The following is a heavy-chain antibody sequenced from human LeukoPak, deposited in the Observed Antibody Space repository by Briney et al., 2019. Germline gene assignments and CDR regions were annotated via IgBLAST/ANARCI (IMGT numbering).Heavy chain of an antibody. CDR1: GFTFSNYA. J-gene: IGHJ4*02. Sequence: GGSLRFSCPASGFTFSNYAMSWVRQAPGKGLEWVSAVSVSGGSTYYADSVKGRFTISRDSSKNTLYLQMNTLRAEDTALYYCAKGIKWELPFDYWGQGTLVTVSS. CDR3: AKGIKWELPFDY. CDR2: VSVSGGST. D-gene: IGHD1-26*01. V-gene: IGHV3-23*01.